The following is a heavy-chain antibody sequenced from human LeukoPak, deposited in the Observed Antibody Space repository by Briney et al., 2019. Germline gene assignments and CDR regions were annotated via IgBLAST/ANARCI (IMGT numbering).Heavy chain of an antibody. D-gene: IGHD5-24*01. CDR1: GFTFSTYS. J-gene: IGHJ6*03. CDR3: ARATEILNYYYFYMDV. V-gene: IGHV3-48*04. Sequence: GGSLRLSCAASGFTFSTYSMNWVRQAPGKGLEWVSYISGISGTIYYADSVTGRFTSSRDNAKSSVYLQMNSLRAEDTAVYYCARATEILNYYYFYMDVWGKGTTVTVSS. CDR2: ISGISGTI.